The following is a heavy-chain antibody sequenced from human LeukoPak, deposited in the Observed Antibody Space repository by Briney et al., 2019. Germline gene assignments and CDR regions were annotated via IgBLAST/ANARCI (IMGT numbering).Heavy chain of an antibody. V-gene: IGHV1-69*04. J-gene: IGHJ4*02. CDR1: GGTFSSYA. D-gene: IGHD2-2*01. CDR2: IIPILGIA. CDR3: ARDPLGHCSSTNCYARMEFDH. Sequence: SVKVSCEASGGTFSSYAISWVRQAPGQGLEWMGRIIPILGIANYAQKFQGRVTITADESTSTAYMELRSLRSEDTAVYYCARDPLGHCSSTNCYARMEFDHWGQGTLVTVSS.